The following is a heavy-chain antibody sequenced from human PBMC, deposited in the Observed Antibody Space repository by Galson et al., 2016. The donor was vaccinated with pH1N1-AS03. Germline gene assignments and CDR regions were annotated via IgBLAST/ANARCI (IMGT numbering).Heavy chain of an antibody. CDR2: IHGHGGTS. V-gene: IGHV3-23*01. CDR1: EFIFNKYA. CDR3: ARGHGDWKGNYLGL. J-gene: IGHJ4*02. D-gene: IGHD1-1*01. Sequence: SLRLSCAGSEFIFNKYAMTWVRQAPGKGLEWVSNIHGHGGTSYYADSVRGRFTIYRDNSRDTVYLQMNNLRADDTAIYYCARGHGDWKGNYLGLWGRGTLVTVSS.